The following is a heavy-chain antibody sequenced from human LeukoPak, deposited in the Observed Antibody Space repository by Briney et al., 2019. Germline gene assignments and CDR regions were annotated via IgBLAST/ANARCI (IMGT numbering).Heavy chain of an antibody. CDR1: GASNSAFY. D-gene: IGHD1-26*01. CDR3: AHSKRGGGYYINAFAV. J-gene: IGHJ3*01. CDR2: SYYGGNA. Sequence: SETLSLTCTVSGASNSAFYWSWIRQSPGKGLEWIGYSYYGGNANYNPSLKSRVTITVDTSENQFSLRLTSVTAADTAVYFCAHSKRGGGYYINAFAVWGQGALVTISS. V-gene: IGHV4-59*01.